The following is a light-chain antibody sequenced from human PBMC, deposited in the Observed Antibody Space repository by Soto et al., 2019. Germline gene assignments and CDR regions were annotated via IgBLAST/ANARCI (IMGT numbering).Light chain of an antibody. Sequence: DIQITQSPSTPSGSVGDRVTITCRASQTISSWLAWYQQKPGKAPKLLIYKASTLKSGVPSRFSGSGSGTEFTLTISSLQPDDFATYYCQHYNSYSEALGQGTKVDIK. V-gene: IGKV1-5*03. CDR1: QTISSW. J-gene: IGKJ1*01. CDR3: QHYNSYSEA. CDR2: KAS.